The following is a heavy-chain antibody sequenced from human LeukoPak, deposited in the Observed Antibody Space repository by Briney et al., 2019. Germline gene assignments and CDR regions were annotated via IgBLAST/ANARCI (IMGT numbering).Heavy chain of an antibody. CDR2: MYTGGST. CDR1: GFTISTNY. V-gene: IGHV3-53*01. Sequence: GGSLRLSCAASGFTISTNYMSWVRQAPGKGLEWVSVMYTGGSTYYADSVQGRFTISRDNSKNTLYLQMNSLRAEDTALYYCARAPFYYDSSGYPYFDGWGQGTLVTVSS. J-gene: IGHJ4*02. D-gene: IGHD3-22*01. CDR3: ARAPFYYDSSGYPYFDG.